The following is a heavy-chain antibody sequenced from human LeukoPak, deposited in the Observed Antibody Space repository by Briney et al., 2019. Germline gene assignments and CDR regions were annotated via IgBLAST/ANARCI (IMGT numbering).Heavy chain of an antibody. D-gene: IGHD3-10*01. CDR3: AREGSPDYYGSGEFDY. CDR1: GYTFTSYY. Sequence: ASVKVSCKASGYTFTSYYMHWVRQAPGQGLEWMGMINPSGGSTSYAQKFQGRVTMTRDTSTSTVYMELSSLRSEDTAVYYCAREGSPDYYGSGEFDYWGQGTLVTVSS. J-gene: IGHJ4*02. V-gene: IGHV1-46*03. CDR2: INPSGGST.